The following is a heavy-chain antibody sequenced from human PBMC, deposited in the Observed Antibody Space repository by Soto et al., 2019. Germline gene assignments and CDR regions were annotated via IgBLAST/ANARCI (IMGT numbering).Heavy chain of an antibody. CDR2: IKSKTDGGTT. Sequence: GGSLRLSCAASGFTFSNAWMSWVRQAPGKALEWVGRIKSKTDGGTTDYAAPVKGRFTISRDDSKNTLYLQMSSLKTEVTAMYYCTTDPLLVRYFDWLLSYWGQGTLVTVSS. V-gene: IGHV3-15*01. D-gene: IGHD3-9*01. J-gene: IGHJ4*02. CDR1: GFTFSNAW. CDR3: TTDPLLVRYFDWLLSY.